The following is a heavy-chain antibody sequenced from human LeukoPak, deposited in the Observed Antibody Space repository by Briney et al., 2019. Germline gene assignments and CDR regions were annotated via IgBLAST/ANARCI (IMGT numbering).Heavy chain of an antibody. CDR1: GASITHYF. J-gene: IGHJ4*02. Sequence: SETLSLTCAVSGASITHYFWNWIRQPPGKGLGWIGFIDYSGYSKYNPSLKSRVTISRDTSKNQFSLMLTSVTAADTAVYYCAKSTESSGWYDYWGQGTLVTVSS. CDR2: IDYSGYS. CDR3: AKSTESSGWYDY. D-gene: IGHD6-19*01. V-gene: IGHV4-59*03.